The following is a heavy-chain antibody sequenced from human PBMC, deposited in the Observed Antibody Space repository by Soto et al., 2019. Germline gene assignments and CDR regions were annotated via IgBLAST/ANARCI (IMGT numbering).Heavy chain of an antibody. Sequence: SETLSLTCTVSGGSISSGGYYWSWIRQHPGKGLEWIGYIYYSGSAYYNPSLKSRVTISEDTSKNQFSLKLSSVTAADTAVYYCARDILYRLDYWGQGILVTVSS. CDR1: GGSISSGGYY. CDR3: ARDILYRLDY. V-gene: IGHV4-30-4*08. D-gene: IGHD3-9*01. J-gene: IGHJ4*02. CDR2: IYYSGSA.